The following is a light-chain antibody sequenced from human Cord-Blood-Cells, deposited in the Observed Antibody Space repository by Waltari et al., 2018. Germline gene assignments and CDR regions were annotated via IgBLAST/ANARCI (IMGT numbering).Light chain of an antibody. CDR1: SPNIGAGYD. V-gene: IGLV1-40*01. J-gene: IGLJ2*01. CDR2: GNS. Sequence: SALTQPPSVSGAPGQRVTIPCTGSSPNIGAGYDVHWYQQLPGTAPKLLIYGNSNRPSGVPDRFSGSKSGTSASLAITGLQAEDEADYYCQSYDSSLSGYVVFGGGTKLTVL. CDR3: QSYDSSLSGYVV.